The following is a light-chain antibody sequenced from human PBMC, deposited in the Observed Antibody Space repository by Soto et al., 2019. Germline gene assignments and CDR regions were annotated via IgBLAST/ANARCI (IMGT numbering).Light chain of an antibody. V-gene: IGKV1-5*03. CDR1: QTISSW. CDR2: KAS. CDR3: QQYNTYSPERT. J-gene: IGKJ1*01. Sequence: IQMTQSPSTLSGSVGDRVTITCRASQTISSWLARYQQKPGKAPKLLIYKASTLKSGVPSRFSGSGSGTEFTLTISSLQPDDFATYYCQQYNTYSPERTFGQGTKVDIK.